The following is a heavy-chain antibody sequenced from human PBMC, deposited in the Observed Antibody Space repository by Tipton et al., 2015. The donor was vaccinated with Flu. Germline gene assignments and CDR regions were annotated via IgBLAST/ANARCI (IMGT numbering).Heavy chain of an antibody. D-gene: IGHD2-8*02. V-gene: IGHV3-23*01. J-gene: IGHJ6*02. CDR2: ISGSGAST. Sequence: GSLRLSCATSGFTFTSNPMTWVRQAPGKGLEWVSAISGSGASTYYANSLKGRFTISRDNSKNALFLQMTSLIAEDTAVYYCAKTSYTNDWCLRGLDVWGQGTTVTVSS. CDR1: GFTFTSNP. CDR3: AKTSYTNDWCLRGLDV.